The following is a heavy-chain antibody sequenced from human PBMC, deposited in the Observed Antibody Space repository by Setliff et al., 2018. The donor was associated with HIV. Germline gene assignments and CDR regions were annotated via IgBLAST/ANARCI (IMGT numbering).Heavy chain of an antibody. CDR2: INPSGGST. V-gene: IGHV1-46*01. CDR3: ARLVSYYDILTGSYYYYYMDV. Sequence: ASVKVSCKASGGTFSSYAISWVRQAPGQGLEWMGIINPSGGSTNYAQKFQGRVTMTTYTSTSTAYMELRSLRSDDTAVYYCARLVSYYDILTGSYYYYYMDVWGKGTTVTVSS. J-gene: IGHJ6*03. D-gene: IGHD3-9*01. CDR1: GGTFSSYA.